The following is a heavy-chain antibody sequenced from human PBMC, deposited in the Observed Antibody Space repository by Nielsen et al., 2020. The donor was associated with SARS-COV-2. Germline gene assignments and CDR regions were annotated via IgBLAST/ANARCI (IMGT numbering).Heavy chain of an antibody. Sequence: GESLKISCAASGFTFSDHYMTWIRQTPGKGLEWVSYITNTDAKYYEESVKGRFTISWDNAQSSLYLHMNSLSAEDTAVYYCASSGWLDHWGQGTLVTVSS. CDR1: GFTFSDHY. CDR2: ITNTDAK. D-gene: IGHD6-19*01. V-gene: IGHV3-11*04. J-gene: IGHJ4*02. CDR3: ASSGWLDH.